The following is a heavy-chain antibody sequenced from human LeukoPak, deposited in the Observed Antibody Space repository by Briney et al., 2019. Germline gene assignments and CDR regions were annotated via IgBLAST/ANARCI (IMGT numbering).Heavy chain of an antibody. Sequence: SETLSLTCAVYGGSFSGYYWSWIRQPPGKGLEWIGEINHSGSTNYNPSLKSRVTLSVDTSKNQISLNLNSVTASDTAVYYCATHWLEATKTYSYWFDPWGQGTLVTVSS. CDR1: GGSFSGYY. J-gene: IGHJ5*02. CDR3: ATHWLEATKTYSYWFDP. CDR2: INHSGST. D-gene: IGHD1/OR15-1a*01. V-gene: IGHV4-34*01.